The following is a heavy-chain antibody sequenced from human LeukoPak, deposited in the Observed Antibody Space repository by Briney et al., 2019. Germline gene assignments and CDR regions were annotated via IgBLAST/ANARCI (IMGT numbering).Heavy chain of an antibody. Sequence: GGSLRLSCAASGFTFSSYSMNWVRQAPGKGLEWVSSISSSSSYIYYADSVKGRFTISRDNAKNTLYLQMNSLRAEDTAVYYCARDCSRQLPPRGWFDPWGQGTLVTVSS. CDR2: ISSSSSYI. V-gene: IGHV3-21*01. D-gene: IGHD6-6*01. J-gene: IGHJ5*02. CDR3: ARDCSRQLPPRGWFDP. CDR1: GFTFSSYS.